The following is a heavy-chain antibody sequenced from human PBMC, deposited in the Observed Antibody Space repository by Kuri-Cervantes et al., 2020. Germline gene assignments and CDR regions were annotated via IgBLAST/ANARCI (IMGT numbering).Heavy chain of an antibody. D-gene: IGHD2-2*01. CDR3: ARCVAVPAALGRYYYYYYMDV. CDR1: GYTFTYRY. CDR2: ITPFNGNT. Sequence: SVKVSCKASGYTFTYRYLHWVRQAPGQALEWMGWITPFNGNTNYAQKFQDRVTITTDESTSTAYMELSSLRSEDTAVYYCARCVAVPAALGRYYYYYYMDVWGKGTTVTVSS. V-gene: IGHV1-45*02. J-gene: IGHJ6*03.